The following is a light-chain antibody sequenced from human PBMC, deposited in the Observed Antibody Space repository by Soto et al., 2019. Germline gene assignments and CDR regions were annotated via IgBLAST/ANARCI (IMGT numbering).Light chain of an antibody. CDR2: DVS. CDR1: SSDVGGYNY. Sequence: QSALTQPASVSGSPVQSITISCTGTSSDVGGYNYVSWYQQHPGKAPKLMIYDVSNRPSGVSNRFSGSKSGSTASLTISGLQAEDEADYYCSSYTSSSTVVFGGGTKVTVL. CDR3: SSYTSSSTVV. V-gene: IGLV2-14*01. J-gene: IGLJ2*01.